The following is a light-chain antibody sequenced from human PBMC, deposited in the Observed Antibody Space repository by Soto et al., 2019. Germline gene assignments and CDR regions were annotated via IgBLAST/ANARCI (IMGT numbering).Light chain of an antibody. V-gene: IGLV2-8*01. CDR2: EVS. CDR1: SSDVGGYNY. J-gene: IGLJ2*01. Sequence: QSALTQPPSESGSPGQSVTISCTGTSSDVGGYNYVSWYQQHPGKAPKLMISEVSKRPSGVPDRFSVSKSGNTASLTVSGLQAEDEADYYCSSFAGNNTLVFGGGTKLTVL. CDR3: SSFAGNNTLV.